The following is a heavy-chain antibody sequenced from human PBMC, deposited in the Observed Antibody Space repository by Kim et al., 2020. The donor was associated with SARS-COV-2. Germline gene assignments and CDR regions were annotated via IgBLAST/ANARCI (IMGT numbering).Heavy chain of an antibody. CDR2: ISRTGSVI. V-gene: IGHV3-11*01. J-gene: IGHJ3*01. Sequence: GGSLRLSCAASGFGFSDYYMSWIRQAPGKGLECVSSISRTGSVIYYAESVKGRFTLSRDNAKNSLYLEMSSLNVEDTAVYYCARDGLLPSDAFDVWGQGTLVTVSS. CDR3: ARDGLLPSDAFDV. CDR1: GFGFSDYY.